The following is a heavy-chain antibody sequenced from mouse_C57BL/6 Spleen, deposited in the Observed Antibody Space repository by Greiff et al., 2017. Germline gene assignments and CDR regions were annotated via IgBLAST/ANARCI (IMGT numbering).Heavy chain of an antibody. CDR1: GYTFTSYW. Sequence: QVQLQQPGAELVRPGSSVKLSCKASGYTFTSYWMDWVKQRPGQGLEWIGNIYPSDSETHYNQKFKDKATLTVDKSSSTAYMQLSSLTSADSAVYYWERGGGTGWFAYWGQGTLVTVAA. V-gene: IGHV1-61*01. CDR3: ERGGGTGWFAY. CDR2: IYPSDSET. D-gene: IGHD2-14*01. J-gene: IGHJ3*01.